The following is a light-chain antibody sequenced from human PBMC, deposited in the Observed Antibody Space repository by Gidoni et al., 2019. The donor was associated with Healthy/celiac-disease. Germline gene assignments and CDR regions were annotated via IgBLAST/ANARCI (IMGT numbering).Light chain of an antibody. V-gene: IGKV1-33*01. J-gene: IGKJ3*01. Sequence: DIQMTQYPSSLSASVGDRVTSTCQASQDISNYLNWYQQKPGKAPKLLIYDASNLETGVPSRFSGSGSGTDFTFTISSLQPEDIATYYCQQYDNLPFTFGPGTKVDIK. CDR1: QDISNY. CDR3: QQYDNLPFT. CDR2: DAS.